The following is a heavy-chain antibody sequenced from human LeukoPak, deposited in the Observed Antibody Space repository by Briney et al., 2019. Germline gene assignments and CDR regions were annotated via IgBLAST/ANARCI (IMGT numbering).Heavy chain of an antibody. CDR1: GYTFTSYG. D-gene: IGHD3-9*01. CDR2: ISAYNGNT. CDR3: ARVKYYDILTGPDY. V-gene: IGHV1-18*04. J-gene: IGHJ4*02. Sequence: ASVKVSCKASGYTFTSYGISWVRQAPGQGLEWMGCISAYNGNTNYAQKLQGRVTMTTDTSTSTAYMELRSLRSDDTAVYYCARVKYYDILTGPDYWGQGTLVTVSS.